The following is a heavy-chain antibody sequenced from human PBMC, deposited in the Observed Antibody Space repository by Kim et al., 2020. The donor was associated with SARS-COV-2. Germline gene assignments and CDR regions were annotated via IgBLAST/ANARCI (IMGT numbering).Heavy chain of an antibody. D-gene: IGHD2-21*02. J-gene: IGHJ3*02. Sequence: SETLSLTCTVSGGSISSSSYYWGWIRQPPGKGLEWIGSIYYSGSTYYNPSLKSRVTISVDTSKNQFSLKLSSVTAADTAVYYCAREGHIVVVTAILTDAFDIWGQGTMVTVSS. V-gene: IGHV4-39*07. CDR1: GGSISSSSYY. CDR3: AREGHIVVVTAILTDAFDI. CDR2: IYYSGST.